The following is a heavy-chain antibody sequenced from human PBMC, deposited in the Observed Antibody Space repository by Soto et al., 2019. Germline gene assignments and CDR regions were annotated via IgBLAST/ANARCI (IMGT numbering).Heavy chain of an antibody. CDR2: IYYSGSA. V-gene: IGHV4-39*01. CDR3: ARHTPWSSGSY. D-gene: IGHD6-19*01. Sequence: SETLSLTCRVSGGSISTSSYYWGWIRQPPGKGLEWIGSIYYSGSAYDNPSLKSRVSISLDTSKNQFSLKLSSVTAADTAVYYCARHTPWSSGSYLGQGTLVTVSS. CDR1: GGSISTSSYY. J-gene: IGHJ4*02.